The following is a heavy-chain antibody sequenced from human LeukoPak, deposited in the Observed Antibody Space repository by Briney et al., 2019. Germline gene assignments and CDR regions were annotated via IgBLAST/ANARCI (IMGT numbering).Heavy chain of an antibody. CDR3: ARASFTPYRYYGSGSMGY. CDR1: GYSFSGYY. D-gene: IGHD3-10*01. Sequence: ASVKVSCKASGYSFSGYYIHWVRQAPGQGLEWMGWIIPNSGGTKYPQKFQGRVTITSDRDTSIRTAYMELSRLTSDDTAVYYCARASFTPYRYYGSGSMGYWGQGTLVTVSS. V-gene: IGHV1-2*02. CDR2: IIPNSGGT. J-gene: IGHJ4*02.